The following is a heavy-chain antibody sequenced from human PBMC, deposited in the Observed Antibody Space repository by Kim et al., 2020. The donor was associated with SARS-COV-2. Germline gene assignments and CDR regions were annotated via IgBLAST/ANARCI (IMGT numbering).Heavy chain of an antibody. Sequence: SETLSLTCTVTNGSINNNYWSWIRQPPGKGLEWVGYIHYTGSTYYEASLKSRVTIALDSSKTFFSLKLTSVTAADTAMYYCARQKVASFDYLGQGTLFTV. V-gene: IGHV4-59*08. J-gene: IGHJ4*02. CDR2: IHYTGST. CDR3: ARQKVASFDY. CDR1: NGSINNNY.